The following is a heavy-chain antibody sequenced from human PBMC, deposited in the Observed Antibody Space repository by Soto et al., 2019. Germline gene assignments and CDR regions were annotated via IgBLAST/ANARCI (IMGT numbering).Heavy chain of an antibody. D-gene: IGHD3-10*01. Sequence: QVQLVQSGAEVKKPGASVKVSCKASGYTFSTYDINWVRQAPGQGLEWMGWMNPNSGDTGYAQKFLGRVTMTRDSSIRTVYMELSSLSSADTAVYYCARVNYYGSGSYEDFFYYYGLDVWGQGTTVTVSS. V-gene: IGHV1-8*01. J-gene: IGHJ6*02. CDR2: MNPNSGDT. CDR1: GYTFSTYD. CDR3: ARVNYYGSGSYEDFFYYYGLDV.